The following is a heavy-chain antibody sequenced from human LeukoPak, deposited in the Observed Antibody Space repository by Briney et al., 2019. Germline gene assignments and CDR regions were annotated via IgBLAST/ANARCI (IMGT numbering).Heavy chain of an antibody. V-gene: IGHV3-49*04. CDR3: TRDHDFWSGPFDV. J-gene: IGHJ6*04. D-gene: IGHD3-3*01. Sequence: GGSLRLSCTASRFTFGDYSLSWVRQAPEKRLEWVGFIRRKGYGGTTEYAPSVKGRFIISRDDSKSTAYLQMNSLKTEDTAVYYCTRDHDFWSGPFDVWGKGTTVTVSS. CDR2: IRRKGYGGTT. CDR1: RFTFGDYS.